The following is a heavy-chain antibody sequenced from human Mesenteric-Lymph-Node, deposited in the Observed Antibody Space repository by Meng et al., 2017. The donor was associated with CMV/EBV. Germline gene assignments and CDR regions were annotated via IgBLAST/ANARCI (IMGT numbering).Heavy chain of an antibody. Sequence: SGFTFRSYAMSWVHRAAGKGLWWVSAIRSGGGTTYSANSVKGRFTISRNNSRNALYLQMNSRRAEDTAVYYCAKDRRDSSGWYEWFDPWGQGTLVTVSS. V-gene: IGHV3-23*01. D-gene: IGHD6-13*01. CDR2: IRSGGGTT. CDR3: AKDRRDSSGWYEWFDP. CDR1: GFTFRSYA. J-gene: IGHJ5*02.